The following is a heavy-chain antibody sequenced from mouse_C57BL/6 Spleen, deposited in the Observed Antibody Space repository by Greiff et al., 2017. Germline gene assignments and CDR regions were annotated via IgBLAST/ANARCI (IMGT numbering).Heavy chain of an antibody. CDR3: ARWNY. V-gene: IGHV1-42*01. CDR1: GYSFTGYY. J-gene: IGHJ2*01. Sequence: SGPELVKPGASVKISCKASGYSFTGYYMNWVKQSPEKTLEWIGEINPSTGGTTYNQKFKAKATLTVDKSSSTAYMQLKSLTSEDSAVYYCARWNYWGQGTTLTVSS. CDR2: INPSTGGT.